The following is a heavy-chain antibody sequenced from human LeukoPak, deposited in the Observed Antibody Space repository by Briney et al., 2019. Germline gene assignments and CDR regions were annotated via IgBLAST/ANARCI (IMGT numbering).Heavy chain of an antibody. V-gene: IGHV1-2*02. J-gene: IGHJ4*02. Sequence: ASVKVSCKASGYTFTGYYMHWVRQAPGQGLEWMGWNNPNSGGTNYAQKFQGRVTMTRDTSISTAYMELSRLRSDDTAVYYCAGGSSYSSSWYYFDYWGQGTLVIVSS. CDR3: AGGSSYSSSWYYFDY. CDR1: GYTFTGYY. D-gene: IGHD6-13*01. CDR2: NNPNSGGT.